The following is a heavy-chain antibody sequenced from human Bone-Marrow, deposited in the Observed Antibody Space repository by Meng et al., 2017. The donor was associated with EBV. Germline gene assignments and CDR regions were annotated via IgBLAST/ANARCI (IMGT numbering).Heavy chain of an antibody. CDR2: VHYTGST. CDR1: GGSFSFSY. V-gene: IGHV4-34*01. CDR3: ARPFPSWQSPRLDPFGA. J-gene: IGHJ5*02. Sequence: QVQRQQWGVGLLKPSETLSLTCAVYGGSFSFSYWGWIRQPPGRGLEWIGSVHYTGSTYYSPSLKSRVTVSVDASKNQFSLRLTSVTAADTAVYYCARPFPSWQSPRLDPFGAWGQGTLVTVSS. D-gene: IGHD6-19*01.